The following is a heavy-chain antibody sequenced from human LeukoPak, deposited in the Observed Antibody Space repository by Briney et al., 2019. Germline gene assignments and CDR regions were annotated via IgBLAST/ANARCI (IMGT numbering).Heavy chain of an antibody. V-gene: IGHV3-30*18. J-gene: IGHJ4*02. Sequence: GGSLRLSCAASGFTFSSYGMHWVRQAPGKGLEWVAVISYDGSNKYYADSVKGRFTISRDNSKNTLYLQMNSLRAEDTAVYYCAKDPRQWLVQYYFDYWGQGTLVTVSS. CDR2: ISYDGSNK. CDR1: GFTFSSYG. CDR3: AKDPRQWLVQYYFDY. D-gene: IGHD6-19*01.